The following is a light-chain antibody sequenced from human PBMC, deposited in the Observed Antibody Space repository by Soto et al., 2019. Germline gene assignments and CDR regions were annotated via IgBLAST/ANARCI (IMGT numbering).Light chain of an antibody. Sequence: EIVLTQSPGTLSLSPGERATLSCRASQSLNARYLAWYQVKPGQAPRLLFYGASSRATGIPDRFIGSGSGTEFNITISSLQSEDFAVYYCQQYNNWPRATFGGGTKVDIK. J-gene: IGKJ4*01. CDR2: GAS. V-gene: IGKV3-20*01. CDR3: QQYNNWPRAT. CDR1: QSLNARY.